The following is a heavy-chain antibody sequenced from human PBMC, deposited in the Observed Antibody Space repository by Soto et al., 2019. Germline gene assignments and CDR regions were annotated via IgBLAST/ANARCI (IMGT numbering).Heavy chain of an antibody. D-gene: IGHD2-2*02. V-gene: IGHV4-34*01. CDR1: GGSFSGYY. CDR2: INHSGST. Sequence: SETLSLTCAVYGGSFSGYYWSWIRQPPGKGLEWIGEINHSGSTNYNPSLKSRVTISVDTSKNQFSLKLSSVTAADTAVYYCARRRGRSIQNCSSTSCYNWSWFDPWGQGTLVTVSS. CDR3: ARRRGRSIQNCSSTSCYNWSWFDP. J-gene: IGHJ5*02.